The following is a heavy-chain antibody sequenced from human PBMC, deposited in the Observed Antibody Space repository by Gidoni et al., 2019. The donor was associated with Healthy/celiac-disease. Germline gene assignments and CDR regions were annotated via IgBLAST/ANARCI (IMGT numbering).Heavy chain of an antibody. CDR2: ISSSSSYI. V-gene: IGHV3-21*01. CDR3: ARVRGWYFDL. CDR1: GFTFSSYS. Sequence: EVQLVESGGGLVKPGGSLRLSCAASGFTFSSYSMNWVRQAPGKGLEWVSSISSSSSYIYYADSVKGRFTISRDNAKNSLYLQMNSLRAEDTAVYHCARVRGWYFDLWGRGTLVTVSS. J-gene: IGHJ2*01.